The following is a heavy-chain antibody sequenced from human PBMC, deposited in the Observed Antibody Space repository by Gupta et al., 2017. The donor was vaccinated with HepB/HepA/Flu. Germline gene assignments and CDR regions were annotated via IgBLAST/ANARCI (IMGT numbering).Heavy chain of an antibody. J-gene: IGHJ4*02. V-gene: IGHV3-9*01. D-gene: IGHD3-22*01. Sequence: EVQLVESGGGLVQPGRSLRLSCAASGFTINNYAMHWVRQAPGKGLEWVSAISWNSGSTYYADSVKGRFTISKDESSLYLQMNSLRAEDTAFYYCAKGPHHSDSSGHFDYWGQGTLVTVSS. CDR3: AKGPHHSDSSGHFDY. CDR2: ISWNSGST. CDR1: GFTINNYA.